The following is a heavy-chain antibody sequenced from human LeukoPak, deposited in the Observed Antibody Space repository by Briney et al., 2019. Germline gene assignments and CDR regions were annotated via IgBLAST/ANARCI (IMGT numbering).Heavy chain of an antibody. J-gene: IGHJ5*02. V-gene: IGHV1-8*01. CDR2: MNPNSGNT. CDR1: GYTFTSYD. CDR3: ARGRGYSSGWDSNWFDP. Sequence: ASVKVSCKASGYTFTSYDINWMRQATGQGLEWMGWMNPNSGNTGYAQKFQGRVTMTRNTSISTAYMELSSLRSEDTAVYYCARGRGYSSGWDSNWFDPWGQGTLVTVSS. D-gene: IGHD6-19*01.